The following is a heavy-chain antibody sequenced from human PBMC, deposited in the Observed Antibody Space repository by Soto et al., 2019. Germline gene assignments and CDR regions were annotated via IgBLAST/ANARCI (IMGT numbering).Heavy chain of an antibody. Sequence: GGSLRLSCAASGFTVSSNYMSWVRQAPGKGLEWVSVIYSGGSTYYADSVKGRFTISRHNSKNTLYLQMNSLRAEDTAVYYCARLFNVDTAMAFDYWGQGTLVTVSS. CDR2: IYSGGST. J-gene: IGHJ4*02. CDR1: GFTVSSNY. D-gene: IGHD5-18*01. CDR3: ARLFNVDTAMAFDY. V-gene: IGHV3-53*04.